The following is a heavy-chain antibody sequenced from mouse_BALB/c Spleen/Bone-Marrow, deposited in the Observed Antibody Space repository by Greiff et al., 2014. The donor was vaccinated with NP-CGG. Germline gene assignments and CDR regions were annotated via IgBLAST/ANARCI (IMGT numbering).Heavy chain of an antibody. CDR1: GYNFTSYW. V-gene: IGHV1-55*01. J-gene: IGHJ3*01. D-gene: IGHD3-1*01. CDR3: ARFSQLGLLAY. CDR2: IYPGSGST. Sequence: VQLQQSGAELVKPGTSVKLSCKASGYNFTSYWINWVKLRPGQGLEWIGDIYPGSGSTNYNEKFKSKATLTVDTSSSTAYMQPSSLASEDSALYYCARFSQLGLLAYWGQGTLVTVSA.